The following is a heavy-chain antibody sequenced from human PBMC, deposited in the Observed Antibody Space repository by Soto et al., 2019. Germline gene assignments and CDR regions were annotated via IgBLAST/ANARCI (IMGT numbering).Heavy chain of an antibody. J-gene: IGHJ4*02. CDR2: IYYSDSI. CDR1: GDSISSYY. Sequence: PSETLSLTCTVSGDSISSYYWTWIRQSPGKGLEWIGYIYYSDSINYNPSLKSRAIISDDTSKNQIYLRLSSVTAADTAVYYCARAYYDSSGYYYVGYYWGQGTLVTVSS. CDR3: ARAYYDSSGYYYVGYY. D-gene: IGHD3-22*01. V-gene: IGHV4-59*01.